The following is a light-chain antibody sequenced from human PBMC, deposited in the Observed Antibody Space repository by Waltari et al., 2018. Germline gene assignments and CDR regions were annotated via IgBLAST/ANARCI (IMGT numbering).Light chain of an antibody. CDR3: QRYDSVPRT. Sequence: QMTQSPSSLSASVGDRVTITCRASQGIDNFLAWYQQKPGKAPRLLIHGAFTLQSGAPSRFSGSMSGTDFTLTISDLQPDDVATYYCQRYDSVPRTFGQGTKVEI. J-gene: IGKJ1*01. CDR2: GAF. V-gene: IGKV1-27*01. CDR1: QGIDNF.